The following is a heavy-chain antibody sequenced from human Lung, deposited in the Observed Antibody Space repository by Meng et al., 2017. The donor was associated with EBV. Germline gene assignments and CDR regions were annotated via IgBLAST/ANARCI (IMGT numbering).Heavy chain of an antibody. D-gene: IGHD5/OR15-5a*01. CDR1: GGSISSGGYY. CDR3: ARVCEVCLDY. Sequence: QLLESAPGLVNPSQTLSPPCTVSGGSISSGGYYWSWIRQHPGKGLEWIGYIYYSGSTYYNPSLKSRVTISVDTSKNQFSLKLSSVTAADTAVYYCARVCEVCLDYWGQGTLVTVSS. CDR2: IYYSGST. V-gene: IGHV4-31*03. J-gene: IGHJ4*02.